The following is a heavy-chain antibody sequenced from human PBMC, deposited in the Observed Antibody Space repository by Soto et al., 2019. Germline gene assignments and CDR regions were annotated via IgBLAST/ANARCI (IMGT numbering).Heavy chain of an antibody. CDR2: IKQDGSEK. V-gene: IGHV3-7*01. CDR1: GFTFSSYW. D-gene: IGHD2-2*02. CDR3: ARVLPAAILLFDY. J-gene: IGHJ4*02. Sequence: EVQLVESGGGLVQPGGSLRLSCAASGFTFSSYWMSWVRQAPGKGLEWVANIKQDGSEKYYVDSVKGRFTISRDNAKNSLYLQMNSLRAEDTAVYYCARVLPAAILLFDYWGQGTLVTVSS.